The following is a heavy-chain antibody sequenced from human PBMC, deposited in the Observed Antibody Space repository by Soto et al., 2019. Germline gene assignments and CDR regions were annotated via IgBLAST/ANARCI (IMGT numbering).Heavy chain of an antibody. CDR3: ARHPGYTVPTVYATHSFDD. CDR2: IYYSGST. Sequence: QLQLQESGPGLVKPSETLSVTCSVSGDSIGTINYYWGWLRQPPGKGPEWIGSIYYSGSTHYNPSLRGRATISVATSKNQFSLRLSSVTAADTAVYYCARHPGYTVPTVYATHSFDDWGQGVLVTVSS. J-gene: IGHJ4*02. CDR1: GDSIGTINYY. V-gene: IGHV4-39*01. D-gene: IGHD2-8*01.